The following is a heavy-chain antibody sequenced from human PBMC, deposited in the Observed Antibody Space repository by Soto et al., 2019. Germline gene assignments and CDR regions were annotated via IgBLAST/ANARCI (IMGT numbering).Heavy chain of an antibody. CDR3: AGGFSGYDPLYYYGMDV. CDR2: ISSSSTI. V-gene: IGHV3-48*02. D-gene: IGHD5-12*01. J-gene: IGHJ6*02. Sequence: PGGSLRLSCAASGFTFSSYSMNWVRQAPGKGLEWVSYISSSSTIYYADSVKGRFTISRDNAKNSLYLQMNSLRDEDTAVYYCAGGFSGYDPLYYYGMDVWGQGTTVTVSS. CDR1: GFTFSSYS.